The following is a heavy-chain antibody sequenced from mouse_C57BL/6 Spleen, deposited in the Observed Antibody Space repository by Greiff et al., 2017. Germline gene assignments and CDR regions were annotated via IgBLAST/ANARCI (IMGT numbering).Heavy chain of an antibody. CDR2: IYPSDSET. CDR1: GYTFTSSW. CDR3: ARRSGNYDY. D-gene: IGHD1-3*01. V-gene: IGHV1-61*01. Sequence: QVQLQQPGAELVRPGSSVKLSCKASGYTFTSSWMDWVKQRPGQGLEWIGNIYPSDSETHYNQKFKDKATLTVDKSSSTAYMQLSSLTSEDSAVYYCARRSGNYDYWGQGTTLTVSS. J-gene: IGHJ2*01.